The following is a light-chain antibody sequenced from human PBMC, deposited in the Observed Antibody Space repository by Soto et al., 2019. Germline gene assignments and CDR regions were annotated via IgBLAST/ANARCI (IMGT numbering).Light chain of an antibody. CDR3: RSYTPGSPYG. V-gene: IGLV2-14*01. CDR1: SSDVGVYDF. Sequence: QSALTQPASVSGSPGQSITISCTGTSSDVGVYDFVSWYQQHPGKVPKYLIYEVNNRPSGVSNRFSGSKSGNTASLTISGRHAEEEAEYYCRSYTPGSPYGFGTGTKRTVL. J-gene: IGLJ1*01. CDR2: EVN.